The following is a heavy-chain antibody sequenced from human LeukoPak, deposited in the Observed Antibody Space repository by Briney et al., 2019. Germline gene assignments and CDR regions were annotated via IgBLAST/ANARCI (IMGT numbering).Heavy chain of an antibody. V-gene: IGHV4-39*07. CDR2: INHSGST. J-gene: IGHJ4*02. Sequence: SETLSLTCTVSGGSISSSNYYWSWIRQPPGKGLERIGEINHSGSTNYNPSLKSRVTISVDTSKNQFSLKLSSVTAADTAVYYCARGVFGVVITWGQGTLVTVSS. D-gene: IGHD3-3*01. CDR3: ARGVFGVVIT. CDR1: GGSISSSNYY.